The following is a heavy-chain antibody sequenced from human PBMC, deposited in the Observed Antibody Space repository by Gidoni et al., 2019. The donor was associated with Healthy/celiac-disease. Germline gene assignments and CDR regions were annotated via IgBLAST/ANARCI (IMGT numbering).Heavy chain of an antibody. V-gene: IGHV3-9*01. CDR2: ISWNSGSI. Sequence: EVQQVESGGGLVQPGRSLRLYCAASGYTFDDYAMHWVRPAPGKGLEWVSGISWNSGSIGYADSVKGRFTISRDNAKNSLYLQMNSLRAEDTALYYCAKGARGYCSSTSCYTTYYYYYYMDVWGKGTTVTVSS. CDR1: GYTFDDYA. J-gene: IGHJ6*03. CDR3: AKGARGYCSSTSCYTTYYYYYYMDV. D-gene: IGHD2-2*02.